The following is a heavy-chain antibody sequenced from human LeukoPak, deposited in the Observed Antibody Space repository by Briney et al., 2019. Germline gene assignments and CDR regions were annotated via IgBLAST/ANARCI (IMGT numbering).Heavy chain of an antibody. CDR3: ARDPSNTSGWKTWFDT. J-gene: IGHJ5*02. V-gene: IGHV1-18*01. CDR1: GFIFTKYG. D-gene: IGHD6-19*01. CDR2: ISGYNGDT. Sequence: GASVKVSCKASGFIFTKYGISWVRQAPGQGLEWVGWISGYNGDTNYAQKLQGRVTMTRDTSTTTVYMELRSLTSDDTAFYYCARDPSNTSGWKTWFDTWGRGTLVTVSS.